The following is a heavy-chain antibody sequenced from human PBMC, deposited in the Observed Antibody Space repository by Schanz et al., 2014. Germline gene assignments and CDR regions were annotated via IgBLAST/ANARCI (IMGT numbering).Heavy chain of an antibody. CDR1: GFTFSSYG. CDR2: IWYDENNK. Sequence: QVQLVESGGGVVQFGRSLRLSCVASGFTFSSYGMHWVRQAPGKGLEWVAVIWYDENNKYYADSVEGRFTISRDNSRNTLYLQMNSLRTEDTAVYYCASPSGYSDYGTYFDVWGQGTLVTVSS. J-gene: IGHJ4*02. V-gene: IGHV3-33*01. D-gene: IGHD5-12*01. CDR3: ASPSGYSDYGTYFDV.